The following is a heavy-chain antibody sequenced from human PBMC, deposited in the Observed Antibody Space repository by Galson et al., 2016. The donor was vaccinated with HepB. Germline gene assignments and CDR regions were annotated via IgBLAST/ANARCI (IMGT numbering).Heavy chain of an antibody. J-gene: IGHJ6*02. CDR2: INSDGNSI. Sequence: SLRLSCAASGITFSSYWMHWVRQAPGKGLVWVSRINSDGNSIAYADSVRGRFTIVRDNAKNTLFLQMNSLRAEDTAVYYCARGTTTAGTWYYGMDVWGQGTTVTVSS. D-gene: IGHD6-13*01. CDR3: ARGTTTAGTWYYGMDV. CDR1: GITFSSYW. V-gene: IGHV3-74*01.